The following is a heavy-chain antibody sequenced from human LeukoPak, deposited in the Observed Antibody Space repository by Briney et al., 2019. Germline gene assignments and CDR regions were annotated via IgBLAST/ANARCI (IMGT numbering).Heavy chain of an antibody. CDR2: IYYTGST. CDR1: GGSISSYY. D-gene: IGHD2-2*01. J-gene: IGHJ4*02. V-gene: IGHV4-59*01. CDR3: ARDFYHDY. Sequence: SETLSLTCTVSGGSISSYYWSWIRQPPGKGLEWIGYIYYTGSTNYNPSLQSRVTISVDTSKNQFSLKLTSVTAADTAVYYCARDFYHDYWGQGTLVTVSS.